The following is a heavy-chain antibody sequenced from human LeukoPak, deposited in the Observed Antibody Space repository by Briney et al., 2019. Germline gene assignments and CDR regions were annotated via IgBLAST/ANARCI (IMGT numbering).Heavy chain of an antibody. V-gene: IGHV6-1*01. CDR2: TYYRSKWYT. D-gene: IGHD3-10*01. CDR3: ARLGSGSNY. Sequence: SQTLSLTCALSGDSVSSNSAAWIRIRQSPSRGLEWLGRTYYRSKWYTEYAVSVKSRITINPDTSKNQFSLQLSSVNPEDTAVYYCARLGSGSNYWGQGTLVTVSS. CDR1: GDSVSSNSAA. J-gene: IGHJ4*02.